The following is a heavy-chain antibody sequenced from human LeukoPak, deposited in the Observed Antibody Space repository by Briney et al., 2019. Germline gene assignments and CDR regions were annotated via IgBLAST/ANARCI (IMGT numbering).Heavy chain of an antibody. CDR2: IKQDGSEK. CDR1: EFTVGNNY. Sequence: GGSLRLSCAASEFTVGNNYMSWVRQAPGKGLEWVANIKQDGSEKYYVDSVKGRFTISRDNAKNSLYLQMSSLRAEDTAVYYCARVVTMIVVVITDYYYYYMDVWGKGTTVTISS. D-gene: IGHD3-22*01. CDR3: ARVVTMIVVVITDYYYYYMDV. V-gene: IGHV3-7*01. J-gene: IGHJ6*03.